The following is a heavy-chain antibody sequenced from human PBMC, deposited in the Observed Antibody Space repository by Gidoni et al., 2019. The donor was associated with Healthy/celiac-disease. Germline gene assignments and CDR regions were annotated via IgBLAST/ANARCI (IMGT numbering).Heavy chain of an antibody. CDR3: ARVGWSGYYTKGYYYYGMDV. Sequence: SWIRQPPGKGLEWIGEINHSGSTNYNPSLKSRVTISVDTSKNQFSLKLSSVTAADTAVYYCARVGWSGYYTKGYYYYGMDVWGQGTTVTVSS. D-gene: IGHD3-3*01. CDR2: INHSGST. J-gene: IGHJ6*02. V-gene: IGHV4-34*01.